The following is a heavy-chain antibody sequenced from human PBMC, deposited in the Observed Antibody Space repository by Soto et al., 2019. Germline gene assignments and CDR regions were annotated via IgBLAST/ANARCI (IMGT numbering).Heavy chain of an antibody. J-gene: IGHJ4*02. CDR2: IYYSGST. D-gene: IGHD3-9*01. V-gene: IGHV4-61*08. CDR3: ATTTTGLAMRAFDH. CDR1: GASVSSGDYY. Sequence: QVQLQESGPGLVKPSETLSLTCSVSGASVSSGDYYWSWIRQPPGKGLEWIGYIYYSGSTHYNPSLESRVTMSLDTSKNQLSLSLTSVTAADTAVYYCATTTTGLAMRAFDHWGQGARVTVSS.